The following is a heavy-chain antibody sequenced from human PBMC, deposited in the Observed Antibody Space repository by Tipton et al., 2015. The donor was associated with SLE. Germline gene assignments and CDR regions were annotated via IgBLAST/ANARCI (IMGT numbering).Heavy chain of an antibody. D-gene: IGHD6-6*01. Sequence: GLVKPSETLSLTCTVSGGSINSNYWTWIRQPPGRGLEWIGYIYYSGSTNYNPSLKSRVTISVDTSKNQFSLKLSSVTAADTAVYYCARDLEYSSSHYFDYWGQGTLVTVSS. CDR2: IYYSGST. CDR1: GGSINSNY. V-gene: IGHV4-59*12. J-gene: IGHJ4*02. CDR3: ARDLEYSSSHYFDY.